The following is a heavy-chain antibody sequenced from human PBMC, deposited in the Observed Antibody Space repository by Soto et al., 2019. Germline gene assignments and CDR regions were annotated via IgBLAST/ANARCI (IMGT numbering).Heavy chain of an antibody. CDR2: IIPILGIA. Sequence: QVQLVQSGAEVKKPGSSVKVSCKASGGTFSSYTISWVRQAPGQGLEWMGRIIPILGIANYAQKFQGRVTITADKSTSTAYMELSSLRSEDTAVYYCARILYGTNGVCYDDAFDIWGQGTMVTVSS. J-gene: IGHJ3*02. D-gene: IGHD2-8*01. CDR3: ARILYGTNGVCYDDAFDI. V-gene: IGHV1-69*02. CDR1: GGTFSSYT.